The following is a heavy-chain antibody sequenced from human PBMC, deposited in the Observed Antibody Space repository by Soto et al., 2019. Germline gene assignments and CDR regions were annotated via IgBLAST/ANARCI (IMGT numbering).Heavy chain of an antibody. CDR3: ARRQPHQDSRLGGPTRYYCDY. D-gene: IGHD3-16*01. Sequence: QVQLVQSGAEVKKPGASVKVSCKASGYTFTSYGISWVRQAPGQGLEWMGWISAYNGNTNYAQKLQGRVTMTTDTSTSTAYMELRSLRSDDTAVYYCARRQPHQDSRLGGPTRYYCDYWGQGTLVAVSS. CDR1: GYTFTSYG. J-gene: IGHJ4*02. V-gene: IGHV1-18*01. CDR2: ISAYNGNT.